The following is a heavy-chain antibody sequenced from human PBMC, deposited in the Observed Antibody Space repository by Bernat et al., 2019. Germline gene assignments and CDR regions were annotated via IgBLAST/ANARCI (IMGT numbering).Heavy chain of an antibody. CDR2: IKSKTDGGTT. Sequence: EVQLVESGGGLVKSGGSLRVSCVVSGLTFSDAWVSWVRQAPGKGLEWVGRIKSKTDGGTTDYAAPVKGRFIISRDDSKNSLYLQMNNLNTEDTAVYYCATAPGYWASAPYDYWGQGTLVTVSS. J-gene: IGHJ4*02. D-gene: IGHD2-2*03. CDR1: GLTFSDAW. CDR3: ATAPGYWASAPYDY. V-gene: IGHV3-15*01.